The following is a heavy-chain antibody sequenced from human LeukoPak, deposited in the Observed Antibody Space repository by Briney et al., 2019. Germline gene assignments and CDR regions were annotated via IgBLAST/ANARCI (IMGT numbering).Heavy chain of an antibody. CDR1: GFTFSDYY. CDR2: ISSSGSTI. J-gene: IGHJ3*02. CDR3: ARRRRVQYCSSTSEGACAFDI. D-gene: IGHD2-2*01. Sequence: PGGSLRLSCAASGFTFSDYYMSWIRQAPGKGLEWVSYISSSGSTIYYADSVEGRFTISRDNAKNSLYLQMNSLRAEDTAVYYCARRRRVQYCSSTSEGACAFDIWGQGTMVTVSS. V-gene: IGHV3-11*01.